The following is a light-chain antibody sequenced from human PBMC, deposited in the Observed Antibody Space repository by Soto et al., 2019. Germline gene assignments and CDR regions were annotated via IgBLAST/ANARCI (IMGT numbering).Light chain of an antibody. Sequence: DILMTQSPSSVSASVGDRVTITCRTSQGTGGWLAWYQQKPGKAPRLLIYAASTLQNGVPSRFSGSRSGTVFTLTISSLQPEDFATYFCQQGNFFPYTFGQGTRVEIK. CDR2: AAS. J-gene: IGKJ2*01. CDR3: QQGNFFPYT. V-gene: IGKV1-12*01. CDR1: QGTGGW.